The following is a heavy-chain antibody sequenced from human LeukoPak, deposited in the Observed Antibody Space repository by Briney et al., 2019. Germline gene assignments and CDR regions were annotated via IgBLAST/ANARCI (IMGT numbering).Heavy chain of an antibody. CDR2: IYYSGST. CDR1: GGSISSGDYY. CDR3: ARANKLELHFDAFDI. Sequence: SETLSLTCTVSGGSISSGDYYWSWIRQPPGKGLEWIGYIYYSGSTNYNPSLKSRVTISVDTSKNQFSLKLSSVTAADTAVYYCARANKLELHFDAFDIWGQGTMVTVSS. D-gene: IGHD1-7*01. V-gene: IGHV4-61*08. J-gene: IGHJ3*02.